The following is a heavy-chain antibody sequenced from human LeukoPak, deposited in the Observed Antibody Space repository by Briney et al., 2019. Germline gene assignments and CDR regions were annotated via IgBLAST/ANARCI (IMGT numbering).Heavy chain of an antibody. Sequence: SETLSLTCTVSGGSISSYYWSWIRQPPGKGLEWIGYVYSSGSPNYNPSLRSRVSMSVGTSKNQFSLKLSSVTAADTAVYYCASVSVSLAGYHFYYYGMDVWGKGTTVIVSS. V-gene: IGHV4-59*01. CDR1: GGSISSYY. J-gene: IGHJ6*04. D-gene: IGHD2-2*01. CDR3: ASVSVSLAGYHFYYYGMDV. CDR2: VYSSGSP.